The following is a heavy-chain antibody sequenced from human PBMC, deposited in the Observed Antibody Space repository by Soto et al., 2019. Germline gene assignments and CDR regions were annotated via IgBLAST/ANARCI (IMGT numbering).Heavy chain of an antibody. CDR2: IIPILGIA. V-gene: IGHV1-69*02. CDR1: GGTFSSYT. CDR3: AVRERFPVTTFVRLTDY. Sequence: GSSVKVSCNASGGTFSSYTISWVRQAPGQGLEWMGRIIPILGIANYAQKFQGRVTITADKSTSTAYMELSSLRSEDAAVYYCAVRERFPVTTFVRLTDYWGQGTLVTVSS. D-gene: IGHD4-17*01. J-gene: IGHJ4*02.